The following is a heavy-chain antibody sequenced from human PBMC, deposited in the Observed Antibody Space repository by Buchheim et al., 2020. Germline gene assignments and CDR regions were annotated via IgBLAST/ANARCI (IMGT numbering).Heavy chain of an antibody. Sequence: QLQLQESGPGLVKPSQTLSLTCTVSGGSISSGSYYWSWIRQPAGKGLEWIGRIYTSGSTNYNPSLKSRVTISVDTSKNQFSLKLSSVTAADTAVYYCARDHIVATIEYGMDVWGQGTT. V-gene: IGHV4-61*02. CDR2: IYTSGST. CDR1: GGSISSGSYY. J-gene: IGHJ6*02. CDR3: ARDHIVATIEYGMDV. D-gene: IGHD5-12*01.